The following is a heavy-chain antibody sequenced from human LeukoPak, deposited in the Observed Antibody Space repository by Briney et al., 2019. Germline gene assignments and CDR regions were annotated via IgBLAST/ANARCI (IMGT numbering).Heavy chain of an antibody. CDR2: IYYSGST. J-gene: IGHJ4*02. CDR3: ARVAYCGGDCYYFDY. Sequence: SETVSLTCTVSGGSISSYYWSWIRQPPGKGLEWIGSIYYSGSTNYNPSLKSRVTISVDTSKNQFSLKLSSVTAADTAVYYCARVAYCGGDCYYFDYWGQGTLVTVSS. CDR1: GGSISSYY. D-gene: IGHD2-21*02. V-gene: IGHV4-59*01.